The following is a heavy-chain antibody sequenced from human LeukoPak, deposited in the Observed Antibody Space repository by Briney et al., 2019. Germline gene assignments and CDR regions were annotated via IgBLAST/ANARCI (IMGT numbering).Heavy chain of an antibody. CDR3: ARSAYGSGSVKFDP. J-gene: IGHJ5*02. V-gene: IGHV4-39*01. Sequence: SETLSLTCAVSGGSINSSKWWSWVRQPPGKGLEWIGSIYYSGSTYYNPSLKSRVTISVDTSKNQFSLKLSSVTAADTAVYYCARSAYGSGSVKFDPWGQGTLVTVSS. D-gene: IGHD3-10*01. CDR2: IYYSGST. CDR1: GGSINSSKW.